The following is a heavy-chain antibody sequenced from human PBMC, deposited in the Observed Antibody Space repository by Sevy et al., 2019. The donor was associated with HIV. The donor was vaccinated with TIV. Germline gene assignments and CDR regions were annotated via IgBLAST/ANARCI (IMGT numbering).Heavy chain of an antibody. CDR3: ARRAEIIGTTLPYYYYYMDV. D-gene: IGHD1-7*01. CDR1: GGSIRDYY. Sequence: SETLSLTCTVSGGSIRDYYWSWIRLPPGEGLEWIGYIYYSGSTSYNPSLTSRVTISLDTPKSQFSLKLSSVTAADTAVYYCARRAEIIGTTLPYYYYYMDVWGTGTTVTVSS. V-gene: IGHV4-59*08. J-gene: IGHJ6*03. CDR2: IYYSGST.